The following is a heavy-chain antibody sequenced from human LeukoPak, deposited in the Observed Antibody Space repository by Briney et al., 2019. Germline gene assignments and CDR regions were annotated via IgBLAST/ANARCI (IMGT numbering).Heavy chain of an antibody. V-gene: IGHV4-39*07. Sequence: SETLSLTCTVSGGSISSSSYYWGWIRQPPGKGLEWIGSIYYSGSTYYNPSLKSRVTISVDTSKNQFSLKLSSVTAADTAVYYCARGNGSGSYGYYFDYWGQGTLVTVSS. D-gene: IGHD3-10*01. CDR1: GGSISSSSYY. J-gene: IGHJ4*02. CDR2: IYYSGST. CDR3: ARGNGSGSYGYYFDY.